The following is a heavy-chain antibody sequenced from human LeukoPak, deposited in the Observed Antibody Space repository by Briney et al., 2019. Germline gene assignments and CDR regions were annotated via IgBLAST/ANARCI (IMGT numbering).Heavy chain of an antibody. Sequence: ASVKVSCKASGYTFTGYYMHWVRQAPGQGLEWMGWINPNSGGTNYAQKFQGRATMTRDTSISTAYMELSRLRSDDTAVYYCARQRRSGSYYNGKGDYNWFDPWGQGTLVTVSS. D-gene: IGHD3-10*01. V-gene: IGHV1-2*02. CDR1: GYTFTGYY. J-gene: IGHJ5*02. CDR2: INPNSGGT. CDR3: ARQRRSGSYYNGKGDYNWFDP.